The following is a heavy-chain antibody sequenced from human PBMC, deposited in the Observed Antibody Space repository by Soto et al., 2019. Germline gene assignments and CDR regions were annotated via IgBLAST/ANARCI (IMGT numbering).Heavy chain of an antibody. Sequence: ASVKVSCKASGYTFTSYVISWVRHAPGQGLEWMGWISAYNGNTNYAQKLQGRVTMTTDTSTSTAYMELRSLRSDDTAVYYCARDQSRYCSGGSCSQDYWGQGTLVTVSS. CDR2: ISAYNGNT. D-gene: IGHD2-15*01. J-gene: IGHJ4*02. CDR1: GYTFTSYV. CDR3: ARDQSRYCSGGSCSQDY. V-gene: IGHV1-18*01.